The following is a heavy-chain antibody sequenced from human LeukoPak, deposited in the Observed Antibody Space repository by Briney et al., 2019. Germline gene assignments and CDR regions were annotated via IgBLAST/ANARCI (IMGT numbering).Heavy chain of an antibody. CDR1: GYTFTSYG. Sequence: ASVKVSCTASGYTFTSYGISWVRQAPGQGLEWMGWISAYNGNTNYAQKLQGRVTMTTDTSTSTAYMELRSLRSDDTAVYYCARDAPLRGQWLVLYYYYYGMDVWGQGTTVTVSS. J-gene: IGHJ6*02. CDR3: ARDAPLRGQWLVLYYYYYGMDV. D-gene: IGHD6-19*01. V-gene: IGHV1-18*01. CDR2: ISAYNGNT.